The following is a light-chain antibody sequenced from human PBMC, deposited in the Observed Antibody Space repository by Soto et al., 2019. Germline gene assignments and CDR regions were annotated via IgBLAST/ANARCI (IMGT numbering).Light chain of an antibody. CDR3: QQYYNWPPLT. CDR2: GAS. J-gene: IGKJ4*01. CDR1: QSVSSN. V-gene: IGKV3-15*01. Sequence: EIVMTQSPATLSVSPGERATFSCRASQSVSSNLAWYQQKPGQAPRLLIYGASTRATGIPARFSGSGSGTEFTLTISSRQSEDFAVYYCQQYYNWPPLTFGGGTKVEIK.